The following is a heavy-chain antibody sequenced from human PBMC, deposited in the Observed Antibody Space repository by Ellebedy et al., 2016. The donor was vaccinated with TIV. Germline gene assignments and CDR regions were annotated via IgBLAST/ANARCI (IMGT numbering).Heavy chain of an antibody. CDR2: ISYDGSNK. CDR3: ARDRDDTRGYSGYDFLHWSFDL. V-gene: IGHV3-30-3*01. CDR1: GFSFSSHA. J-gene: IGHJ2*01. D-gene: IGHD5-12*01. Sequence: GESLKISXAASGFSFSSHAMHWVRQAPGKGLEWVAVISYDGSNKYYADSVKGRFTISRDNSKNTLYLQMNSLRAEDTAVYYCARDRDDTRGYSGYDFLHWSFDLWGRGTLVTVSS.